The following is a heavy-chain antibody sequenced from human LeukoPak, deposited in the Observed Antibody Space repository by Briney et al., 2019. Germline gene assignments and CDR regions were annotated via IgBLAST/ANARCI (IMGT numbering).Heavy chain of an antibody. J-gene: IGHJ6*02. CDR1: GFTFSSYA. D-gene: IGHD2-21*02. CDR3: ARESPPSIPNIVVVTAHYYCYGMDV. V-gene: IGHV3-30-3*01. Sequence: GGSLRLSCAASGFTFSSYAMHWVRQAPGKGLEWVAVISYDGSNKYYADSVKGRFTISRDNSKNTLYLQMNSLRAEDTAVYYCARESPPSIPNIVVVTAHYYCYGMDVWGQGTTVTVSS. CDR2: ISYDGSNK.